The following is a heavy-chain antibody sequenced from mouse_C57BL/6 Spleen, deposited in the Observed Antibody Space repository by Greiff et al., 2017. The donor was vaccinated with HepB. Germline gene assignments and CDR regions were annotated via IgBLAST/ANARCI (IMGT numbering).Heavy chain of an antibody. J-gene: IGHJ1*03. Sequence: EVKLVESGGDLVKPGGSLKLSCAASGFTFSSYGMSWVRQTPDKRLEWVATISSGGSYTYYPDSVKGRFTISRDNAKNTLYLQMISLKSEDTAMYYFARLYSNWYFDVWGTGTTVTVSS. D-gene: IGHD2-5*01. V-gene: IGHV5-6*02. CDR1: GFTFSSYG. CDR2: ISSGGSYT. CDR3: ARLYSNWYFDV.